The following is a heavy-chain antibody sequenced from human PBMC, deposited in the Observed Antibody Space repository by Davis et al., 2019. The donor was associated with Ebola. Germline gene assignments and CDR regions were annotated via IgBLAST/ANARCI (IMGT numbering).Heavy chain of an antibody. V-gene: IGHV1-69*13. CDR2: IIPLFGTT. CDR3: ARGGIMLAANNFFNS. Sequence: SVKVSCKASGGTFSSYGISWVRQAPGQGLEWMGGIIPLFGTTNYAQMFQGRVTITADASSTTVYLDLSSLTSDDTAIYYCARGGIMLAANNFFNSWGQGTLVTVSS. CDR1: GGTFSSYG. J-gene: IGHJ5*02. D-gene: IGHD6-25*01.